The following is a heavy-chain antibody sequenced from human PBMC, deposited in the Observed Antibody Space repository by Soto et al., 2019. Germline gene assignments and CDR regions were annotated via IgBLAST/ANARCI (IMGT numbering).Heavy chain of an antibody. V-gene: IGHV1-46*01. Sequence: ASVKVSCKASGYTFITYYMHWVRQAPGQGLEWMGIINPSVGSTTYAQKFQGRVTMTRDASTSTVYMELSSLRSEDTAVYYCAIIEPPTVIPLDDAFDIWGQGTMVTVSS. CDR2: INPSVGST. D-gene: IGHD4-4*01. CDR1: GYTFITYY. J-gene: IGHJ3*02. CDR3: AIIEPPTVIPLDDAFDI.